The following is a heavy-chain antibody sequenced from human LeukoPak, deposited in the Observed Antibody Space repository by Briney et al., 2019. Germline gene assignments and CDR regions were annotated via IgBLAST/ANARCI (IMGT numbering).Heavy chain of an antibody. CDR3: ARHEQPDSSLDY. J-gene: IGHJ4*02. Sequence: SETLSLTCTVSGGSISSSSYYWGWIRQPPGKGLEWIGSIYYSGSTYYNPSLKSRVTISVDTSKNQFSLKLSSVTAADTAVYYCARHEQPDSSLDYWGQGTLVTVSS. CDR2: IYYSGST. CDR1: GGSISSSSYY. V-gene: IGHV4-39*01. D-gene: IGHD6-13*01.